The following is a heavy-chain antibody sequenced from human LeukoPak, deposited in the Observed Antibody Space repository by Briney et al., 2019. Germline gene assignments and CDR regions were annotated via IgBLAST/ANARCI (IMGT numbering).Heavy chain of an antibody. CDR3: ARQSIFGVVPSNWFDP. CDR1: GGSISSYY. V-gene: IGHV4-59*08. D-gene: IGHD3-3*01. CDR2: IYYSGST. Sequence: SETLSLTCTVSGGSISSYYWSWIRQPPGKGLEWIGYIYYSGSTNYNPSLKSRVTISVDTSKNQFSLKLSSVTAADTAVYYCARQSIFGVVPSNWFDPWGQGTLVTVPS. J-gene: IGHJ5*02.